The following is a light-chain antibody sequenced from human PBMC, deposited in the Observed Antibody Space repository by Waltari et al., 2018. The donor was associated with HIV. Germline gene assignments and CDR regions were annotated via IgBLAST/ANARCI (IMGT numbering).Light chain of an antibody. Sequence: DIVMTQSPLSLYVTPGAPASISCRSSQSLLKSNGYMYLDWYLQKPWQSPQLLIYLGSNRASGVPDRFSGSGSATDFTLKISRVEAEDAGIYYCMQALESPLTFGGGTRVEIK. CDR3: MQALESPLT. J-gene: IGKJ4*01. CDR2: LGS. CDR1: QSLLKSNGYMY. V-gene: IGKV2-28*01.